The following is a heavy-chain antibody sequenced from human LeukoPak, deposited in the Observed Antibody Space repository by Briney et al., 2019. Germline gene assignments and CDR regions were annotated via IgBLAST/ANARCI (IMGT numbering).Heavy chain of an antibody. D-gene: IGHD3-16*02. J-gene: IGHJ4*02. CDR3: ARALPLPIYVWGSYRSSTS. CDR1: GFTVSSKY. V-gene: IGHV3-53*01. Sequence: GGSLRLSCAASGFTVSSKYMSWVRQAPGKGLEWVSVIYSGGSTYYADSVKGRFTISRDNSKNTLYLQMNSLRAEDTAVYYCARALPLPIYVWGSYRSSTSWGQGTLVTVSS. CDR2: IYSGGST.